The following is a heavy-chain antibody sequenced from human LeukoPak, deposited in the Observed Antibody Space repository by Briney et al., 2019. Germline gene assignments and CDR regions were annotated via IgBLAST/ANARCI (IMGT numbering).Heavy chain of an antibody. V-gene: IGHV4-30-4*01. CDR1: GGSISSGDYY. J-gene: IGHJ4*02. D-gene: IGHD3-16*01. CDR2: IYYSGST. CDR3: AREISQAPWYFDY. Sequence: SETLSLTCTVSGGSISSGDYYWSWIRQPPGKGLEWIGYIYYSGSTYYNPSLKSRVTISVDTSKNQFPLRLSSVTAADTAVYYCAREISQAPWYFDYWGQGTLVTVSS.